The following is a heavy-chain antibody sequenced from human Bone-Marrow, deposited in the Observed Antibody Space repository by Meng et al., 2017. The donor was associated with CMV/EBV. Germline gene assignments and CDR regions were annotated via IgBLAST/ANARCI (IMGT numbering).Heavy chain of an antibody. D-gene: IGHD2-15*01. CDR1: GFTFSSYA. Sequence: GGSLRLSCAASGFTFSSYAMSWVRQAPGKGLEWVSVIYSGGSSTYYADSVKGRFTISRDNSKNTLYLQMNSLRAEDTAVYYCAKAERAAGWFDPWGQGTLVTVSS. J-gene: IGHJ5*02. V-gene: IGHV3-23*03. CDR3: AKAERAAGWFDP. CDR2: IYSGGSST.